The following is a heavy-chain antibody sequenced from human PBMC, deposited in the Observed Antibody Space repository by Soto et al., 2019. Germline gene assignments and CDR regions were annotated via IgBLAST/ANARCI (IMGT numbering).Heavy chain of an antibody. Sequence: GGSLRLSCAASGFTFSSYAMSWVRQAPGKGLEWVSAISGSGGSTYYADSVKGRFTISRDNSKNTLYLQMNSLRAEDTAVYYCAKEGTLYYGSGSYSDYWGQGTLVTVSS. V-gene: IGHV3-23*01. CDR3: AKEGTLYYGSGSYSDY. CDR2: ISGSGGST. CDR1: GFTFSSYA. D-gene: IGHD3-10*01. J-gene: IGHJ4*02.